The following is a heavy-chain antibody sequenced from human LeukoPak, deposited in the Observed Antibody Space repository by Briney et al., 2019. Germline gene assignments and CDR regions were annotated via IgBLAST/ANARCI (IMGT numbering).Heavy chain of an antibody. CDR1: GGSISGYY. Sequence: SETLSLTCTVSGGSISGYYWSWIRQPPGKGMEWIGYIYSSERTDYNPSLKSRFTISLDTSKNQFFLELNSLTATATAFYYGARHSATSWVYWGQGTLVAAS. CDR3: ARHSATSWVY. D-gene: IGHD2-2*01. CDR2: IYSSERT. V-gene: IGHV4-59*08. J-gene: IGHJ4*02.